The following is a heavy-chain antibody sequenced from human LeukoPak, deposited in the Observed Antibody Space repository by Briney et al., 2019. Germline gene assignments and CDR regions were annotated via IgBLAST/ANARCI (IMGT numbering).Heavy chain of an antibody. D-gene: IGHD3-10*01. V-gene: IGHV4-4*07. CDR3: ARESSGTYYNPLGYMDV. CDR2: IFTSGIT. CDR1: GGSISIYY. J-gene: IGHJ6*03. Sequence: SETLSLTCTVSGGSISIYYWNWIRQHAGKGLEWIGRIFTSGITNYNPSLNSRVTMSVDTSKNQFSLNLSSVTAADTAVYYCARESSGTYYNPLGYMDVWGKGTTVTVSS.